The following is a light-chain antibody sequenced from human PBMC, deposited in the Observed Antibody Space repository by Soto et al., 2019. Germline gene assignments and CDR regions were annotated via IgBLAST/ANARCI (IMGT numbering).Light chain of an antibody. CDR1: QDVGKW. V-gene: IGKV1-12*01. Sequence: DIQMTQSPPSVSASVGDRVTITCRASQDVGKWLAWYQQKPGKAPTLLIHGASSRATGIPDRFSGGGSGTDFTLTISRLEPEDFAVYYCQQFSSYPLTFGGGTKVDIK. J-gene: IGKJ4*01. CDR2: GAS. CDR3: QQFSSYPLT.